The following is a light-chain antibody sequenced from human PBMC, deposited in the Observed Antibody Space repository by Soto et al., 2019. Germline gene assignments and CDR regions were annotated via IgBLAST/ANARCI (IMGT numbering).Light chain of an antibody. V-gene: IGLV2-14*01. CDR2: EVS. Sequence: QSALTQPASVSGSPGQSITISCTGTSCDVGGYNYVSWYQQHPGKAPKLMIYEVSNRPSGVSNRFSGSKSGNTASLTISGVQAEDEADYYCSSYTSSSTLVVFGGGTKLTVL. J-gene: IGLJ2*01. CDR3: SSYTSSSTLVV. CDR1: SCDVGGYNY.